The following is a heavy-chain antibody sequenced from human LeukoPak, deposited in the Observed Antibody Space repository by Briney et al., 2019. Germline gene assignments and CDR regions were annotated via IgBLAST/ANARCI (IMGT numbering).Heavy chain of an antibody. CDR2: IIPIFGTA. Sequence: GASVNVSFTASGGTFSIYAISWVRQAPGQGLEWMGGIIPIFGTANYAQKFQGRVTITADESTSTAYMELSSLRSEDTAVYYCARDLAGDSYYYGMDVRGQGTTVTVSS. V-gene: IGHV1-69*13. CDR1: GGTFSIYA. J-gene: IGHJ6*02. CDR3: ARDLAGDSYYYGMDV. D-gene: IGHD4-17*01.